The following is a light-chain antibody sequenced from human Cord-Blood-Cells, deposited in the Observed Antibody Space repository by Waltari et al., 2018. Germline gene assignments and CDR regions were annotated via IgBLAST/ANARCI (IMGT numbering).Light chain of an antibody. Sequence: QSALTQPASVSGSPGQSIPLSCTGTSSDVGGYNLVPWYQRHPGKAPKLMIYEGSKLPSGVSNRFSGSKSGNTASLTISGLQAEDEADYYCCLYAGSSTYVFGTGTKVTVL. CDR3: CLYAGSSTYV. CDR1: SSDVGGYNL. CDR2: EGS. V-gene: IGLV2-23*01. J-gene: IGLJ1*01.